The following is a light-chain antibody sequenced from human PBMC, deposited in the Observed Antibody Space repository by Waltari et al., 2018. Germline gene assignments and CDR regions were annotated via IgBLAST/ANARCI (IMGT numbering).Light chain of an antibody. Sequence: DIQMTQSPSSASASVGDRVTITCRASQEINGWLTWYQQKPGKAPKLLIYAASTLQTGVPSRFSGGGSGTDFTLTITGLQPEDFAIYFCQQGNSFPPTFGQGTKVDIK. CDR1: QEINGW. J-gene: IGKJ1*01. V-gene: IGKV1-12*01. CDR3: QQGNSFPPT. CDR2: AAS.